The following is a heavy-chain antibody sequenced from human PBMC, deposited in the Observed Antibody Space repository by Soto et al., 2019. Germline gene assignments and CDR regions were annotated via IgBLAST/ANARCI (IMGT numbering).Heavy chain of an antibody. CDR2: IHHSGST. CDR1: GGSISSGNW. J-gene: IGHJ4*02. V-gene: IGHV4-4*02. Sequence: QVQLQESGPGLVRPSGTVSLTCAVSGGSISSGNWWSWVRQPPGKGLEWIGEIHHSGSTNYNPSLKSRVTMSVVPSKNLFSLTLNSVTAADTAFDYCARDQGSHPGDWGQGTLVSVSS. CDR3: ARDQGSHPGD. D-gene: IGHD6-13*01.